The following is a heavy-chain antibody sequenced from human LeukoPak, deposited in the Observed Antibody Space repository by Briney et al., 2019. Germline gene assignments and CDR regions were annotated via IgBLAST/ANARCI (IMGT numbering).Heavy chain of an antibody. D-gene: IGHD1-26*01. CDR1: GFTFEDYA. CDR3: ARLSSSGNYSPIDY. V-gene: IGHV3-9*01. J-gene: IGHJ4*02. Sequence: AGGSLRLSCVASGFTFEDYAMHWVRQPPGRGLEWVSVVSWNGVIVYADSVKGRFTISRDNAKNSLYLQMNSLRAEDTALYYCARLSSSGNYSPIDYWGQGTLVTVSS. CDR2: VSWNGVI.